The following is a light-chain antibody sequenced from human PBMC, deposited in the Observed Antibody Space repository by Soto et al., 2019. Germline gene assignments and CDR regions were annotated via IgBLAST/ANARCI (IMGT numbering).Light chain of an antibody. CDR3: QVWDDNSDHTGV. J-gene: IGLJ3*02. Sequence: SYELTQPPSVSVAPGQTATITCGGNNIGTKSVHWYQQKPGQAPVLVVFHDRDRPSGIPDRFSGSHSGNTATLNISRVEAGDEADYYCQVWDDNSDHTGVFGVVTKVTVL. CDR1: NIGTKS. CDR2: HDR. V-gene: IGLV3-21*02.